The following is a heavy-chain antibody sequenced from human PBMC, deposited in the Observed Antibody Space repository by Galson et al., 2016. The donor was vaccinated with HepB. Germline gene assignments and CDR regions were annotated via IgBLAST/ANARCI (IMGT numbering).Heavy chain of an antibody. Sequence: SLRPSCAASGFTFSRYTMSWVRRAPGKGLEWVSSISSTSKYQSYADSVRGRFIISRDTAKTSLDLQMNSLRAEDSAIYYCARVSFFRAFDIWGQGTMVTVSS. J-gene: IGHJ3*02. D-gene: IGHD2/OR15-2a*01. CDR1: GFTFSRYT. CDR3: ARVSFFRAFDI. CDR2: ISSTSKYQ. V-gene: IGHV3-21*01.